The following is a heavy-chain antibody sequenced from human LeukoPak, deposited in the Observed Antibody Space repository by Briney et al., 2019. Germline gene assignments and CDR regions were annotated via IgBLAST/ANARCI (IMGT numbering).Heavy chain of an antibody. CDR1: GGSIRGYY. CDR3: ARENDSGSVL. CDR2: IYYRGTT. Sequence: ASETLSLTCTVSGGSIRGYYGSWIRQPPGKGLEWIAYIYYRGTTSYNPSLKRRVTISADTSKSQFNMKLNSLTAAHTAVYYCARENDSGSVLWGPGTMVTVSS. J-gene: IGHJ3*01. D-gene: IGHD5-12*01. V-gene: IGHV4-59*01.